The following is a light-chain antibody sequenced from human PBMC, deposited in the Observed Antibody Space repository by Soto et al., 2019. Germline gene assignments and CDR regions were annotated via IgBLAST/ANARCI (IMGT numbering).Light chain of an antibody. CDR1: QSIDNY. CDR2: AAS. V-gene: IGKV1-39*01. J-gene: IGKJ3*01. Sequence: DIQMTQSPSSLSASVGDRVTITCRTSQSIDNYLNWYQQKPGKAPKLLMYAASTLQSGVPSRFSGSGSKTDFTLTSSSLQHEDLATYYCQQSYTTLFTFGPGTKVDLK. CDR3: QQSYTTLFT.